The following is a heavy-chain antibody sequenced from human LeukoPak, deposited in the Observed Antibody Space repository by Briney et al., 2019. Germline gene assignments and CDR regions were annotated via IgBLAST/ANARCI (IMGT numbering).Heavy chain of an antibody. CDR1: GCRVSDDY. Sequence: ARALIHARLAAGCRVSDDYRSWSRQSPWKELEWVSYISSRAGNIYYADSVKGRFTISRDNAKNSLYLQMNSLRAEDTAVYYCARDGDDIVSTGHKCVDVWGQGTLVTLSS. D-gene: IGHD5/OR15-5a*01. CDR2: ISSRAGNI. V-gene: IGHV3-11*01. CDR3: ARDGDDIVSTGHKCVDV. J-gene: IGHJ4*02.